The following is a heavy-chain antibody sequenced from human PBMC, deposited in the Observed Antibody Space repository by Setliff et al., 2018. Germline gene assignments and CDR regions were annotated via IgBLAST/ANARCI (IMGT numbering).Heavy chain of an antibody. V-gene: IGHV1-2*02. D-gene: IGHD1-20*01. CDR1: GYNFPGYY. CDR2: ISPHTGNT. Sequence: ASVKVSCKASGYNFPGYYLHWVRQAPGQGLEWMGWISPHTGNTQYAQNFQGRVTMTRDTSITTAYMELSSLRSNDTALYYCARRAFIETITGYCFDLWGQGTQVTSPQ. CDR3: ARRAFIETITGYCFDL. J-gene: IGHJ4*02.